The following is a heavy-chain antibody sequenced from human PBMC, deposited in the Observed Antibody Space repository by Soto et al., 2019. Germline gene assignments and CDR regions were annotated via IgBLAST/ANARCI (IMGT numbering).Heavy chain of an antibody. J-gene: IGHJ4*02. CDR1: GFTFTTCW. Sequence: PEGCLRLPCAASGFTFTTCWMHWVRQVPGKGLVWVSRIDGGGTGTSYSDSVRGRFTISRDNAENTLYLQMDSLRAEDTAVYYCTDVFEYWGQGTPGTASS. V-gene: IGHV3-74*01. CDR3: TDVFEY. CDR2: IDGGGTGT.